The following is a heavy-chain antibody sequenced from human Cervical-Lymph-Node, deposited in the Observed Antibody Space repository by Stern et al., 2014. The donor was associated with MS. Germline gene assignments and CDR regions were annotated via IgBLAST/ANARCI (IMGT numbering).Heavy chain of an antibody. V-gene: IGHV4-59*01. J-gene: IGHJ5*02. CDR1: GGSISSYY. CDR2: IYYSGST. Sequence: HVQLVESGPGLVKPSETLSLTCTVSGGSISSYYWTWIPQPPGKGLEWIGYIYYSGSTNYNPSLKSRVTISVDTSKNQFSLKLSSVTAADTAVYYCARGATQAFDPWGQGTLVTVSS. CDR3: ARGATQAFDP.